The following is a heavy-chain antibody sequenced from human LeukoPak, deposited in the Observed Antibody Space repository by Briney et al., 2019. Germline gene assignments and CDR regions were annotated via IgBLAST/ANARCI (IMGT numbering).Heavy chain of an antibody. Sequence: PSETLSLTCTVSGGSISSSSYYWGWIRQPPGKGLEWIGSIYYSGSTYYNPSLKSRVTISVDTSKNQFSLKLSSVTAADTAVYYCARRGYDILTGYYSLDFFDYWGQGTLVTVSS. CDR1: GGSISSSSYY. CDR2: IYYSGST. V-gene: IGHV4-39*01. D-gene: IGHD3-9*01. J-gene: IGHJ4*02. CDR3: ARRGYDILTGYYSLDFFDY.